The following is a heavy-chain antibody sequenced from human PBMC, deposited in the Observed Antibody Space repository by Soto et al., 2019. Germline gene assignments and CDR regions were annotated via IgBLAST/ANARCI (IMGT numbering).Heavy chain of an antibody. CDR1: GDSVSSNSAS. CDR3: AGTTSHQWYYMDV. CDR2: TYYRSRWYN. Sequence: SETLSLTCAISGDSVSSNSASWNWIRLSPSRGLEWLARTYYRSRWYNDYAVSVRSRVTVNPDTSKNQFSLQLTSVTPEDTAVYYCAGTTSHQWYYMDVWGKGTTVTVSS. V-gene: IGHV6-1*01. D-gene: IGHD1-7*01. J-gene: IGHJ6*03.